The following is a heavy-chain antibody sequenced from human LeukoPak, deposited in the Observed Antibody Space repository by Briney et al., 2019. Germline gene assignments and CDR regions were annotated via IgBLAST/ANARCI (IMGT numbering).Heavy chain of an antibody. V-gene: IGHV3-11*06. CDR1: GFTFSDYY. J-gene: IGHJ4*02. D-gene: IGHD3-16*01. CDR2: ISSSSSYT. Sequence: GGSLRLSCAASGFTFSDYYMSWIRQAPGKGLEWISYISSSSSYTNYADSVKGRFTISRDNAKNSLYLQMNSLRAEDTAVYYCARGYASDFDYWGQGPLVTVSS. CDR3: ARGYASDFDY.